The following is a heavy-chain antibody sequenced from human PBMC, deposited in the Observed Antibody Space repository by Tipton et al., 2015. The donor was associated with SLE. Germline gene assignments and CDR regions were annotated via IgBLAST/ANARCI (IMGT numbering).Heavy chain of an antibody. CDR2: INHSGST. CDR1: GGSFSGYY. CDR3: ARDLPFWSGYPD. Sequence: TLSLTCAVYGGSFSGYYWSWIRQPPGKGLEWIGEINHSGSTNYNPSLKSRVTISVDTSKNQFSLKLSSVTAADTAVYYCARDLPFWSGYPDWGQGTLVTVSS. J-gene: IGHJ4*02. D-gene: IGHD3-3*01. V-gene: IGHV4-34*01.